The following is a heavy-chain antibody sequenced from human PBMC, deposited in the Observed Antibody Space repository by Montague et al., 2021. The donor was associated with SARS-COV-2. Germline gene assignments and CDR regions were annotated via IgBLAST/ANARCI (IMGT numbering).Heavy chain of an antibody. J-gene: IGHJ6*02. D-gene: IGHD3-10*01. CDR2: IDYSGST. CDR3: VSLWKYGSGSHYAPWDYSNDGVDV. CDR1: GGSITSRCYD. V-gene: IGHV4-39*01. Sequence: SETLSLTCSVSGGSITSRCYDWGWIRQSPDKGLEWIGNIDYSGSTYYNPSVKSPVTISVDTSKYQFSLKMSSVTAADTAVYYCVSLWKYGSGSHYAPWDYSNDGVDVWGQGTTVTVSS.